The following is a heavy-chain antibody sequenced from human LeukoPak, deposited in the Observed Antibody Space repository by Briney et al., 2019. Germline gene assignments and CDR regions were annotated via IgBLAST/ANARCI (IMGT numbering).Heavy chain of an antibody. CDR3: ARVRRSSSWYYDY. Sequence: GGSLRLSCAASGFTFSSYDMPWVCQATGKGLEWVSAIGTAGDTYYPGSVKGRFTISRENAKNSLYLQMNSLRAGDTAVYYCARVRRSSSWYYDYWGQGTLVTVSS. CDR2: IGTAGDT. J-gene: IGHJ4*02. CDR1: GFTFSSYD. D-gene: IGHD6-13*01. V-gene: IGHV3-13*01.